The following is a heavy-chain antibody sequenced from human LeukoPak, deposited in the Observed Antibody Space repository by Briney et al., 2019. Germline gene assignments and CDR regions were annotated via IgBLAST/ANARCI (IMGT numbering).Heavy chain of an antibody. CDR1: GFTFSSYG. J-gene: IGHJ6*04. CDR3: AEELQWLVPRNYYYYGMDV. V-gene: IGHV3-30*18. CDR2: ISYDGSNK. Sequence: ESGRSLRLSCAASGFTFSSYGMHWVRQAPGKGLEWVAVISYDGSNKYYADSVKGRFTISRDNSKNTLYLQMNSLRAEDTAVYYCAEELQWLVPRNYYYYGMDVWGKGTTVTVSS. D-gene: IGHD6-19*01.